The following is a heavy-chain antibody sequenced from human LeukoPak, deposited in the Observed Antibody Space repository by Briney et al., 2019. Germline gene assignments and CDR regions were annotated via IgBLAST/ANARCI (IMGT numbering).Heavy chain of an antibody. CDR3: ARAAPRNGHYSVGTDAFDV. Sequence: ASVKVSCKASGYTFTGYYMHWVRQAPGQGLEWMGWINPNSGGTNYAQKFQGRVTMTRDTSISTAYMELSSLRSDDTAIYHCARAAPRNGHYSVGTDAFDVWGQGTMVIVSS. CDR1: GYTFTGYY. CDR2: INPNSGGT. J-gene: IGHJ3*01. D-gene: IGHD3-22*01. V-gene: IGHV1-2*02.